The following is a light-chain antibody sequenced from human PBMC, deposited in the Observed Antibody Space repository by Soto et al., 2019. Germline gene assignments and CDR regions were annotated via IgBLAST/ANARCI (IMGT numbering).Light chain of an antibody. CDR2: DAS. CDR3: QQRSKWPST. J-gene: IGKJ4*01. V-gene: IGKV3-11*01. CDR1: RSVSGY. Sequence: EIVLTQSPATLSLSPGNRATLSCRASRSVSGYLAWYQQKPGQAPRLLIYDASNRATGIPARFSGSGSGTDFTLTITSLEPEDFAVYYCQQRSKWPSTFGGGTKVEI.